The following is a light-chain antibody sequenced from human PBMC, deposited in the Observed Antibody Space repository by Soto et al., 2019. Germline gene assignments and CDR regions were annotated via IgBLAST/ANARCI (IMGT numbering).Light chain of an antibody. J-gene: IGKJ4*01. V-gene: IGKV1-12*01. CDR3: QQGNSFPLT. Sequence: DIQMTQSPSSVSASVGDRVTITCRASQDVTTSLAWFQQNPGEAPRLLIYSASSLHRVVPSRFSGSRSGSGFTLAISSLQPEYFANYYCQQGNSFPLTFGGGTKVEIK. CDR1: QDVTTS. CDR2: SAS.